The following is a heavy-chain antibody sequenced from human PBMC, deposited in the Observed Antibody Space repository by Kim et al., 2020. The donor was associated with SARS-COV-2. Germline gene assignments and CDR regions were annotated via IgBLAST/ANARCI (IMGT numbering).Heavy chain of an antibody. J-gene: IGHJ4*02. V-gene: IGHV4-61*02. CDR1: GGSISSGRDY. D-gene: IGHD3-9*01. CDR3: AKNPLDDISY. CDR2: ISASGGT. Sequence: SETLSLTCTVSGGSISSGRDYWTWIRQPAGKGLEWIGRISASGGTSYSPSLKSRVTILIDTSKNQFSLQLTSVTATDTAVYYCAKNPLDDISYWGQGTLVTVSS.